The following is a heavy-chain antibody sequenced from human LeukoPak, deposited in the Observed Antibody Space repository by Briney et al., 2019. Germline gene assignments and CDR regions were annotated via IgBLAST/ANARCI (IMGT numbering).Heavy chain of an antibody. CDR3: ARLYGSGSYYNY. Sequence: SETLSLTCTVYGGSFSGYYWSWIRQPPGKGLEWIGEINHSGSTNYNPSLKSRVTISIDTSKNQFSLKLSSVTAADTAVYYCARLYGSGSYYNYWGQGTLVTVSS. CDR2: INHSGST. V-gene: IGHV4-34*01. J-gene: IGHJ4*02. CDR1: GGSFSGYY. D-gene: IGHD3-10*01.